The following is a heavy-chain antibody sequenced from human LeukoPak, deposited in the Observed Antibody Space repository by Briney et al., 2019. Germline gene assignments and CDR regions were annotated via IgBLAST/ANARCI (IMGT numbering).Heavy chain of an antibody. CDR3: AGDTPPGGDYYFDY. J-gene: IGHJ4*02. Sequence: PGGSLRLSCAASGFSFSTYGMHWVRQAPGKRLEWVALIWNAGTNTYYADSVKGRFTISRDNSKNTLYLQMNSLRAEDTAVYYCAGDTPPGGDYYFDYWGQGTLVIVSS. V-gene: IGHV3-33*01. D-gene: IGHD3-16*01. CDR2: IWNAGTNT. CDR1: GFSFSTYG.